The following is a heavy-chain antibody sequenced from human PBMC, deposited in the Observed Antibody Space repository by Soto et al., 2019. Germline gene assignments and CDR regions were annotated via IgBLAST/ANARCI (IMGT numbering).Heavy chain of an antibody. CDR2: IYESGYT. CDR1: GASVSTGAYY. D-gene: IGHD5-18*01. J-gene: IGHJ5*02. V-gene: IGHV4-31*03. Sequence: PSETLSLTCTVSGASVSTGAYYWGRVRQRPGKGLEWVGYIYESGYTYYNTSLKSRLTISIDRSNNQFSLGLTSVTAADTAVYYCVRALRHTAMVYPWFDPWGQGTLVTVSS. CDR3: VRALRHTAMVYPWFDP.